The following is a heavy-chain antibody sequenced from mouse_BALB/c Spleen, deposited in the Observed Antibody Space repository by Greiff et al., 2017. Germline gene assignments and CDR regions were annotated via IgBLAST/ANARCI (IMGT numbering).Heavy chain of an antibody. V-gene: IGHV5-9-4*01. CDR2: ISSGGSYT. J-gene: IGHJ3*01. CDR1: GFTFSSYA. D-gene: IGHD3-1*01. Sequence: EVKLMESGGGLVKPGGSLKLSCAASGFTFSSYAMSWVRQSPEKRLEWVAEISSGGSYTYYPDTVTGRFTISRDNAKNTLYLEMSSLRSEDTAMYYCARAGEKQLGGFAYWGQGTLVTVSA. CDR3: ARAGEKQLGGFAY.